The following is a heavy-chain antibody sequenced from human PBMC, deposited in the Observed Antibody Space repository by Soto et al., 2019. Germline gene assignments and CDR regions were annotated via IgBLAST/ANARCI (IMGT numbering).Heavy chain of an antibody. Sequence: QVQLQQWGAGLLKPSETLSLTCAVYGGSFSGYYWSWIRQPPGKGLEWIGEINHSGSTNYNPSLKGRVTISVDTSKNQFALKLSSVTAADTAVYYCAREGGYCSGGSCYPFYWGQGTLVTVSS. CDR2: INHSGST. CDR1: GGSFSGYY. V-gene: IGHV4-34*01. J-gene: IGHJ4*02. D-gene: IGHD2-15*01. CDR3: AREGGYCSGGSCYPFY.